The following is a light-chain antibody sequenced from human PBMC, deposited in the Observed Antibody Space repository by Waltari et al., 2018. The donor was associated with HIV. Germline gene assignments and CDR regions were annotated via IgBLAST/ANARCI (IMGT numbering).Light chain of an antibody. CDR3: ATWDDSLNGPL. V-gene: IGLV1-44*01. Sequence: QSVLTQPPSASGTPGQRVTISCSGISSHIGSNDVSWYQQFPGTAPKVLMSANNQRPSGVPDRFSASKSGTSASLAISGLHSEDEADYYCATWDDSLNGPLFGGGTKLTVL. J-gene: IGLJ2*01. CDR1: SSHIGSND. CDR2: ANN.